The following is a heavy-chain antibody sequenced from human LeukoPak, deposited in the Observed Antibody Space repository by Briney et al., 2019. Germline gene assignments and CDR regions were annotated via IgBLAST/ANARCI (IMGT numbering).Heavy chain of an antibody. Sequence: SQTLSLTCTVSGGSISSGGYYWSWIRQHPGKGLEWIGYIYYSGSTYYNPSLKSRVTISADTSKNQFSLKLSSVTAADTAVYYCARGPQLPEEYYFDYWGQGTLVTVSS. CDR3: ARGPQLPEEYYFDY. CDR1: GGSISSGGYY. J-gene: IGHJ4*02. CDR2: IYYSGST. D-gene: IGHD2-2*01. V-gene: IGHV4-31*03.